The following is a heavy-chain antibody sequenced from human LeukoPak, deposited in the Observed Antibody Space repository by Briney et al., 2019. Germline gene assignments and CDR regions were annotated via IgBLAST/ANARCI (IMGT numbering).Heavy chain of an antibody. CDR1: GFTFSDYY. V-gene: IGHV3-11*06. CDR3: ARDYYYDSRTSFDY. CDR2: ISSSSSYI. D-gene: IGHD3-22*01. Sequence: GGSLRLSCAASGFTFSDYYMSWIRQAPGKGLEWVSSISSSSSYIYYADSVKGRFTISRDNAKNSLYLQMNSLRAEDTAVYYCARDYYYDSRTSFDYWGQGTLVTVSS. J-gene: IGHJ4*02.